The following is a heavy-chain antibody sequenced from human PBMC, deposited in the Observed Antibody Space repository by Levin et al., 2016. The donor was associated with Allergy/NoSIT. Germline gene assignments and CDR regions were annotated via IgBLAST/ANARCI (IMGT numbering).Heavy chain of an antibody. CDR3: VRGANYYYGVDV. V-gene: IGHV3-74*01. J-gene: IGHJ6*02. CDR1: GFTFSSYW. CDR2: IRSDGSST. D-gene: IGHD5-12*01. Sequence: GESLKISCAASGFTFSSYWMHWVRQAPGKGLMWVSHIRSDGSSTTYADSVKGRFTISRDNSKNTLYLQMSSLRAEDTAVYYCVRGANYYYGVDVWGQGTTVTVSS.